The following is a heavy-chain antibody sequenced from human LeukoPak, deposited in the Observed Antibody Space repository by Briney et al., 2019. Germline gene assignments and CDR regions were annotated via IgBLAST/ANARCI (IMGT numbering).Heavy chain of an antibody. CDR1: GYTFTNYD. CDR2: MTPNSGNT. CDR3: AFCGGDCGGAFDV. D-gene: IGHD2-21*02. V-gene: IGHV1-8*01. Sequence: ASVKVSCKASGYTFTNYDINWLRQGTGQGLEWMAWMTPNSGNTGHEQKFQGRLTMTRDISISTAYTELSSLRSEDTAVYYCAFCGGDCGGAFDVWGQGTTVTVSS. J-gene: IGHJ3*01.